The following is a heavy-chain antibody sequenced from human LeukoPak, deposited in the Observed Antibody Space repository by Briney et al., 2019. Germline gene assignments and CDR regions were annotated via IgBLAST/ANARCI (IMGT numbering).Heavy chain of an antibody. V-gene: IGHV1-69*05. D-gene: IGHD3-22*01. CDR2: IIPIFGTA. CDR3: ARVSYYYDSRDDY. J-gene: IGHJ4*02. Sequence: SVKVSCKASGGTFSSYAISWVRQAPGQGLEWMGRIIPIFGTANYAQKFQGRVTITTDESTSTAYMELSSLRSEDTAVYYCARVSYYYDSRDDYWGQGILVTVSS. CDR1: GGTFSSYA.